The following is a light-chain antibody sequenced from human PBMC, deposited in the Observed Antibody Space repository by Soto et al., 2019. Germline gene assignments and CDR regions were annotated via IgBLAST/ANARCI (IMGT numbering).Light chain of an antibody. Sequence: DIQMTQSPSTLSASVGDRVTITCRASQSISHWLAWYQQKPGKAPKLLIYKASSLESGVPSSFSGSGSGTEFTLTISTLQPDDFASYYCQQYASYPLTFGGGTKVEIK. V-gene: IGKV1-5*03. CDR3: QQYASYPLT. CDR2: KAS. CDR1: QSISHW. J-gene: IGKJ4*01.